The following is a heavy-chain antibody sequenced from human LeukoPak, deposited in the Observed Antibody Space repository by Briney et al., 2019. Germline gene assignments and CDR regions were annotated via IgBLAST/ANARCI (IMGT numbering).Heavy chain of an antibody. CDR1: GFSFSSYV. Sequence: GGSLRLSCAASGFSFSSYVMSWVRQAPGKGLEWVSAVSGSGGSTYSADSVKGRFTISRDNSKNMVYLQMNSLRAEDTAVYYCARGMDVRGQGTTVTVSS. V-gene: IGHV3-23*01. CDR2: VSGSGGST. CDR3: ARGMDV. J-gene: IGHJ6*01.